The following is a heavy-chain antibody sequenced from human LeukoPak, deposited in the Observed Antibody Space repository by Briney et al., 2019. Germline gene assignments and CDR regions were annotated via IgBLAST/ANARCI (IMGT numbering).Heavy chain of an antibody. CDR1: GFTFSSYA. CDR2: ISGSGGST. V-gene: IGHV3-23*01. J-gene: IGHJ4*02. CDR3: AKDSKVWWPSSDLDY. D-gene: IGHD1-26*01. Sequence: PGGSLRLSCAASGFTFSSYAMSWVRQAPGKGLEWVSAISGSGGSTYYADSVKGRFTISRDNSKNTLYLQMNSLRAGDTAVYYCAKDSKVWWPSSDLDYWGQGTLVTVSS.